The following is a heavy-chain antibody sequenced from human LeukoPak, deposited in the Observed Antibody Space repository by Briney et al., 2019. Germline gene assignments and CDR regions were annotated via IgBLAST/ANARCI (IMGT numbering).Heavy chain of an antibody. CDR2: ISGSGGST. D-gene: IGHD2-2*01. CDR3: AKVARVKYHLPLSWYVY. J-gene: IGHJ5*01. Sequence: PGGSLRLTCAVSGFTFSSYAMSWVRQAPGKGLEWVSAISGSGGSTYYADSVKGRFTISRNNSKNTLYLQMNSLRAEDTAVYYCAKVARVKYHLPLSWYVYCGHGTLVTVSS. CDR1: GFTFSSYA. V-gene: IGHV3-23*01.